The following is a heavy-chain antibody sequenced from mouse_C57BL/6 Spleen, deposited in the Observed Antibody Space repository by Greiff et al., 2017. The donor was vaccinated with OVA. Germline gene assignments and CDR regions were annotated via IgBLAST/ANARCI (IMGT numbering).Heavy chain of an antibody. Sequence: EVKLQESGPGLVKPSQSLSLTCSVTGYSITSGYYWNWIRQFPGNKLEWMGYISYDGSNNYNPSLKNRISITRDTSKNQFFLKLNSVTTEDTATYYCASKETGTGSFDYWGQGTTLTVSS. J-gene: IGHJ2*01. CDR1: GYSITSGYY. V-gene: IGHV3-6*01. CDR3: ASKETGTGSFDY. D-gene: IGHD4-1*01. CDR2: ISYDGSN.